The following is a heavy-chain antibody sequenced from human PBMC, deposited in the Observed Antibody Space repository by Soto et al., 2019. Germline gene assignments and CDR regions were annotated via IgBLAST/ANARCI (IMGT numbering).Heavy chain of an antibody. CDR1: GFTFSSYA. CDR3: ARGEPNWNDAGGVDYYYGMEV. Sequence: SLKVSCNSSGFTFSSYAIICVRHAPGQGLELMGGIIPIFGTANYAQKFQGRVTITADESTSTAYMELSSLRSEDTAVYYCARGEPNWNDAGGVDYYYGMEVWGQGTTVTVSS. V-gene: IGHV1-69*13. D-gene: IGHD1-1*01. CDR2: IIPIFGTA. J-gene: IGHJ6*02.